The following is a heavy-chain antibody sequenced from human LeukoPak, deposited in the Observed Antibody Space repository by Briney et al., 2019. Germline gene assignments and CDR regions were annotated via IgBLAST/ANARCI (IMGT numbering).Heavy chain of an antibody. Sequence: PGGSLRLSCAASGFTFSSYSMNWVRQAPGKGLEWVSSISSSSSYIYYADSVKGRFTISRDNAKNSLYLQMNSLRAEDTAVYYCARGLQKNPIAAAGKDNWFDPWGQGTLVTVSS. CDR2: ISSSSSYI. CDR3: ARGLQKNPIAAAGKDNWFDP. CDR1: GFTFSSYS. V-gene: IGHV3-21*01. J-gene: IGHJ5*02. D-gene: IGHD6-13*01.